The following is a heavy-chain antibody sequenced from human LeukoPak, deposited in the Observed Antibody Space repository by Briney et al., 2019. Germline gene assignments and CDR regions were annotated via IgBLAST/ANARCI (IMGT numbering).Heavy chain of an antibody. CDR3: ATSYDSSGYSVGFDY. V-gene: IGHV4-4*07. Sequence: PSETLSLTCTVPGGSINSYYRSWIRQPAGKGLEWIGRIYSSGGTAYNPSLKTRVTMSVDTSYTQFSLKLSSGTGADTAVYYCATSYDSSGYSVGFDYWGQGGLVTV. CDR2: IYSSGGT. J-gene: IGHJ4*02. CDR1: GGSINSYY. D-gene: IGHD3-22*01.